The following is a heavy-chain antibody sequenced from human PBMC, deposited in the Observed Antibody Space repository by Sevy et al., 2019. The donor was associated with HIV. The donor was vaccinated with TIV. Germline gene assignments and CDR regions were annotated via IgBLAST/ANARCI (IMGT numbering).Heavy chain of an antibody. D-gene: IGHD3-16*02. CDR1: GGSISSYY. Sequence: SETLSLTCTVSGGSISSYYWSWIRQPPGKGLEWIGYIYYSGSTNYNPSLKSRVTISVDTSKNQFSLKLSSVTAADTAVYYCGRGRGGGGTFGGVIVPFFYWGQGTLVTVSS. V-gene: IGHV4-59*01. CDR3: GRGRGGGGTFGGVIVPFFY. CDR2: IYYSGST. J-gene: IGHJ4*02.